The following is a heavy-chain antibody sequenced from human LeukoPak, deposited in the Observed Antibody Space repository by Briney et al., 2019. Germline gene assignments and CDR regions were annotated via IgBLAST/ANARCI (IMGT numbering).Heavy chain of an antibody. Sequence: GGSLRLSCAASGFTVSSNYMSWVRQAPGKGLEWVANIRKDGSDIHYVDSVKGRFAISRDNAKNSLYLEMSSLRGEDTALYYCARDTSPRIAAIYYDAFDIWGQGTMVTVSS. D-gene: IGHD6-13*01. J-gene: IGHJ3*02. V-gene: IGHV3-7*01. CDR2: IRKDGSDI. CDR1: GFTVSSNY. CDR3: ARDTSPRIAAIYYDAFDI.